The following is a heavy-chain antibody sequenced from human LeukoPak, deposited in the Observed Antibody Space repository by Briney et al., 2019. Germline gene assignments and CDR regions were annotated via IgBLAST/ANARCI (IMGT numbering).Heavy chain of an antibody. J-gene: IGHJ4*02. CDR1: GFTFSSYW. Sequence: GGSLRLSCAASGFTFSSYWMHWVRQAPGKGLVWVSRINSDGSSRSHADSVKGRFTISRDNAKNTLYLQMNSLRAEDTAVYYCASGIDSGYDPLPFDYWGQGTLVTVSS. CDR2: INSDGSSR. D-gene: IGHD5-12*01. CDR3: ASGIDSGYDPLPFDY. V-gene: IGHV3-74*01.